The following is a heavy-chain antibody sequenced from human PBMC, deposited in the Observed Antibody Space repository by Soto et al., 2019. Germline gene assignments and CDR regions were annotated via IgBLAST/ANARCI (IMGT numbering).Heavy chain of an antibody. CDR2: INAGNGNT. Sequence: ASVKVSCKASGYTFTSYAMHWVRQAPGQRLEWMGWINAGNGNTKYSQKFQGRVTITRDTSASTAYMELSSLRSEDTAVYYCARVPPAGVWFGEKDYYYYGMDVWGQGTTVTVSS. J-gene: IGHJ6*02. CDR3: ARVPPAGVWFGEKDYYYYGMDV. CDR1: GYTFTSYA. V-gene: IGHV1-3*01. D-gene: IGHD3-10*01.